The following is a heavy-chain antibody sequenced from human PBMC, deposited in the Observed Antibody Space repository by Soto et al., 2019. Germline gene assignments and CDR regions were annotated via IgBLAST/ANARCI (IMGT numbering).Heavy chain of an antibody. Sequence: GESLKISCKGSGYSFTSYWIGWVRQMPGKGLEWMGILYPGDSDTRYSPSFQGQVTISAAKSISTASLQWSSLKASDTAVYCCARGGWLRAGEWRYCFDCRGRGTLVSGSS. V-gene: IGHV5-51*01. J-gene: IGHJ4*02. CDR2: LYPGDSDT. D-gene: IGHD5-12*01. CDR1: GYSFTSYW. CDR3: ARGGWLRAGEWRYCFDC.